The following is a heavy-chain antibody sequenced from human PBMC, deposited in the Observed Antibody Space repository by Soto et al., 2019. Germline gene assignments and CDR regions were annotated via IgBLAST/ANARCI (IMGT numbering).Heavy chain of an antibody. V-gene: IGHV1-18*04. CDR1: GYTFTSYG. D-gene: IGHD3-3*01. J-gene: IGHJ6*02. CDR3: ASGVAWSGYYPTYYYGMDV. Sequence: ASVKVSCKASGYTFTSYGISWVRQAPGQGLEWMGWISAYNGNTNYAQKLQGRVTMTTDTSTSTAYMELRSLRSDDTAVYYCASGVAWSGYYPTYYYGMDVWGQGTTVTVSS. CDR2: ISAYNGNT.